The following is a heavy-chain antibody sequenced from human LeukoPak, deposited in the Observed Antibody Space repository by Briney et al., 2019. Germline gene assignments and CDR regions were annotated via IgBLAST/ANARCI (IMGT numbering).Heavy chain of an antibody. V-gene: IGHV3-7*01. J-gene: IGHJ4*02. CDR3: ARDRVRGVVPHDY. CDR1: GFTFSNAW. CDR2: INQDGGEK. Sequence: PGGSLRLSCAASGFTFSNAWMSWVRQAPGKGLEWVANINQDGGEKYYVDSVKDRFTISRDNAKNSLFLQMNSLRAEDTAVYYCARDRVRGVVPHDYWGQGTLVTVSS. D-gene: IGHD3-10*01.